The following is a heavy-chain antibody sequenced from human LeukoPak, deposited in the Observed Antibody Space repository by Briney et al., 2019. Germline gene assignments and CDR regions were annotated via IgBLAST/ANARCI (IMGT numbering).Heavy chain of an antibody. D-gene: IGHD6-19*01. CDR3: ARDRDSSGWYFEYYFDY. Sequence: PGGSLRLSCAASGFTFSSYWMSWVRRAPGKGLEWVANIKQDGSEKYYVDSVKGRFTISRDNAKNSLYLQMNSLRAEDTAVYYCARDRDSSGWYFEYYFDYWGQGTLVTVSS. V-gene: IGHV3-7*01. J-gene: IGHJ4*02. CDR1: GFTFSSYW. CDR2: IKQDGSEK.